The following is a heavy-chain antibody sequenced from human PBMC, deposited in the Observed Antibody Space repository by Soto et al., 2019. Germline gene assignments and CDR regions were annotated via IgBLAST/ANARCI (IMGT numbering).Heavy chain of an antibody. Sequence: QVQLVQSGAEVKKPGSSVKVSCKASADTFNRYSLSWLRQAPGQRLEWMGGITPVFGTADYAQSFEDRLTITADDSPSTVYIELSSLRSDDTAFYYCARSLEGTTVTTWFDTWGQGALVTVSS. D-gene: IGHD4-17*01. CDR3: ARSLEGTTVTTWFDT. J-gene: IGHJ5*02. CDR1: ADTFNRYS. CDR2: ITPVFGTA. V-gene: IGHV1-69*01.